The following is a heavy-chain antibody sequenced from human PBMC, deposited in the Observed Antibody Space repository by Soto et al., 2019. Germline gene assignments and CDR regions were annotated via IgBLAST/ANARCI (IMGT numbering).Heavy chain of an antibody. CDR3: ARDPGLAPTVWGY. CDR1: GDSIRGGGHY. CDR2: VYHSGST. Sequence: QVQLQESGPGLVKPSQTLSLTCSVSGDSIRGGGHYWNWIRQFPGNGLEWIGYVYHSGSTHYNPSLRGRLTISIDTSKNPFPLRLISVTAADTALYYCARDPGLAPTVWGYWGHGTQVTVSS. J-gene: IGHJ4*03. D-gene: IGHD7-27*01. V-gene: IGHV4-31*03.